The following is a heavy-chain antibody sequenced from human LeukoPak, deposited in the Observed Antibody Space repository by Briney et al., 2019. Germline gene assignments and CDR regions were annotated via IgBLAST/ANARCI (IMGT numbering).Heavy chain of an antibody. J-gene: IGHJ4*02. Sequence: SETLSLTCAVYGGSFSGYYWSWIRQPPGKGLEWITSISYSGIAYYNPSLKSRVTISVDTSKSQFSLKLTSVSVADTAVYYCARLQSWFRGIDYWGQGTLVTVSS. CDR3: ARLQSWFRGIDY. V-gene: IGHV4-34*01. D-gene: IGHD3-10*01. CDR1: GGSFSGYY. CDR2: ISYSGIA.